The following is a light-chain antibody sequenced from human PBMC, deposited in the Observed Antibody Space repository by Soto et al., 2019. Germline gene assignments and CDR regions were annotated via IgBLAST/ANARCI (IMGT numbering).Light chain of an antibody. CDR1: SSNIGSNY. V-gene: IGLV1-47*01. J-gene: IGLJ3*02. Sequence: QSVLTQPPSASGTPGQRVTISCSGSSSNIGSNYVYWYQQLPGTAPKLLIYRNNQRPSGVPDRFFGSKSGTSASLAISGLRSEYEADYYCAAWDDSLSGNWVFVGGTKLTVL. CDR2: RNN. CDR3: AAWDDSLSGNWV.